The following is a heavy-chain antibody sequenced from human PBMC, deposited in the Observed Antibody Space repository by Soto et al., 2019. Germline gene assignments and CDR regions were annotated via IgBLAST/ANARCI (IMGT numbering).Heavy chain of an antibody. V-gene: IGHV1-69*01. Sequence: QAQLEQSGGEVKKPGSSVKVSCKASRVAFSKFIVTWVRQAPGLGLEWVGGIIPIFGTANYAEKVQGRVMITADDSTSTSYMEVNNLRSEDTAVYYCAKVRYSSPMGYYYGMDVWGQGTTVTVSS. J-gene: IGHJ6*02. CDR2: IIPIFGTA. D-gene: IGHD6-19*01. CDR3: AKVRYSSPMGYYYGMDV. CDR1: RVAFSKFI.